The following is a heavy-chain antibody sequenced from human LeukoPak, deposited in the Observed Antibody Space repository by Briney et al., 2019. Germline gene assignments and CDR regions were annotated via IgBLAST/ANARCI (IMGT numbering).Heavy chain of an antibody. V-gene: IGHV3-7*01. Sequence: GGSLRLSCAASGFTFSNYWMTWVRQAPGKGLEWVANIKQGGSQKYYVDSVKGRFTISRDNAKNSVYLQMNSLRAGDTAVYYCARIGYSSSCTDYWGQGTLVTVSS. CDR2: IKQGGSQK. J-gene: IGHJ4*02. CDR3: ARIGYSSSCTDY. CDR1: GFTFSNYW. D-gene: IGHD2-2*01.